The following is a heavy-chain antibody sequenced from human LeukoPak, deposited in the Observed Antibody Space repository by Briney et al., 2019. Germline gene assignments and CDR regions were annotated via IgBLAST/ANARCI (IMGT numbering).Heavy chain of an antibody. J-gene: IGHJ4*02. CDR3: ARGGGNIDY. CDR1: GFTFSSYT. D-gene: IGHD3-16*01. CDR2: ISSSSSTI. V-gene: IGHV3-48*02. Sequence: GGSLRLSCEASGFTFSSYTMNWVRQAPGKGLEWVSYISSSSSTIYYADSVKGRFTISRDNANNSLYLQMNSLRDKDTAVYYCARGGGNIDYWGQGTLVTVSS.